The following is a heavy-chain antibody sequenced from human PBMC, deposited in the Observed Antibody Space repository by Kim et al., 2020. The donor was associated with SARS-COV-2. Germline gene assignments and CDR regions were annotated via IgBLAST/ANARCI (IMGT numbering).Heavy chain of an antibody. D-gene: IGHD2-2*01. J-gene: IGHJ6*01. CDR2: ISGSGTTI. CDR3: ARRSAVVVPAAIWYGYYYNMDV. CDR1: GFTFSDYY. V-gene: IGHV3-11*01. Sequence: GGSLRLSCAASGFTFSDYYMSWIRQAPGKGLEWVSYISGSGTTIYYADSVKGRFTISRDNAKNSLYLQMNSLRAEDTAVYYCARRSAVVVPAAIWYGYYYNMDVWPQGTTLPVSS.